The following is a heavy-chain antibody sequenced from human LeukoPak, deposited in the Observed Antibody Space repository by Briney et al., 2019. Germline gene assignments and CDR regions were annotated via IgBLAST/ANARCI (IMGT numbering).Heavy chain of an antibody. D-gene: IGHD6-19*01. V-gene: IGHV3-23*01. CDR2: INVGGGST. Sequence: PGGSLRLSCAASGFTFSTYAMNWVRQAPGKGLEWVSGINVGGGSTYYADSVKGRFTISRDNSKNTLYLQMSSLRAEDTAVYYCAKVSGYTSGWYVDFDCWGQGSLVTVSS. CDR3: AKVSGYTSGWYVDFDC. J-gene: IGHJ4*02. CDR1: GFTFSTYA.